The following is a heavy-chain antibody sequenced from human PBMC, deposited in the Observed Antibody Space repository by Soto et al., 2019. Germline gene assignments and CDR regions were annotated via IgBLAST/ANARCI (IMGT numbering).Heavy chain of an antibody. CDR1: GFAFSSYA. J-gene: IGHJ4*02. CDR2: ISVGGGST. Sequence: GGSLRLSCATSGFAFSSYAMSWVRQSPGKGLEWVSAISVGGGSTDYVDSVKGRFTISRDISKNTLYLQMNSLRAEDTAVYYCAKLQAYSYGRGAYFDSWGQGNLVTISS. CDR3: AKLQAYSYGRGAYFDS. D-gene: IGHD5-18*01. V-gene: IGHV3-23*01.